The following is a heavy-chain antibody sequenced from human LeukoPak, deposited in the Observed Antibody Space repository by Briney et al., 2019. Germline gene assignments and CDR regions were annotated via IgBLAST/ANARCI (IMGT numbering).Heavy chain of an antibody. CDR1: GFTFDDYA. Sequence: GRSLRLSCAASGFTFDDYAMHWVRQAPGKGLEWVSGISWNSGSIGYAVSVKGRFTISRDNAKNSLYLQMNSLRAEDTALYYCAKGLGDYWGQGTLVTVSS. V-gene: IGHV3-9*01. CDR2: ISWNSGSI. CDR3: AKGLGDY. J-gene: IGHJ4*02.